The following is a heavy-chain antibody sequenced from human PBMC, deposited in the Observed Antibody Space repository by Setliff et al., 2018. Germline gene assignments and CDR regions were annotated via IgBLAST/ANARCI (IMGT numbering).Heavy chain of an antibody. D-gene: IGHD1-26*01. CDR3: AKVNTTLVSSYWYFDL. CDR1: GVSISSSDYY. J-gene: IGHJ2*01. V-gene: IGHV4-39*07. CDR2: VYYTGST. Sequence: SETLSLTCSVAGVSISSSDYYWGWIRQSPWKGLEWIGSVYYTGSTYYNPSLKSRVTLSDDTSKNQFSFTLTSVTAADTAVYYCAKVNTTLVSSYWYFDLWGRGTLVTVSS.